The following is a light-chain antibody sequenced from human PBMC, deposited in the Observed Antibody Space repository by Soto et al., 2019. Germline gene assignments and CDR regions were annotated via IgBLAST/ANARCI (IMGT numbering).Light chain of an antibody. V-gene: IGLV2-14*01. Sequence: QSVLTQPASVSGSPGQSITISCTGTSSDINDYNYVSWYQQRPGKAPKLMIYGVSNRPSGVSNRFSGSRSGNTASLTISGLQAEDEADYYCTSYTNSSFVFGGGTKPTVL. CDR3: TSYTNSSFV. CDR2: GVS. CDR1: SSDINDYNY. J-gene: IGLJ2*01.